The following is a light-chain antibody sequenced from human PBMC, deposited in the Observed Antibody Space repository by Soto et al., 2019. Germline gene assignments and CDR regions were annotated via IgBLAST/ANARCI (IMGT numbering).Light chain of an antibody. J-gene: IGKJ4*01. V-gene: IGKV3-20*01. CDR3: QQDGGAVT. CDR1: QSVRSSF. CDR2: GPS. Sequence: EMALTQSPGTLSLSPGESASLSCRASQSVRSSFFAWYQQKPGQAPRLLIYGPSTRATGIPDRFSGSGSGKDFTLTISRLETDDFAVYYCQQDGGAVTVGGGSKVEIK.